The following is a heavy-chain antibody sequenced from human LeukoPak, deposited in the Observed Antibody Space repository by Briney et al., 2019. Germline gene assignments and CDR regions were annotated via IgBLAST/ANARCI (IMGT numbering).Heavy chain of an antibody. J-gene: IGHJ4*02. CDR2: IYYGRTT. Sequence: SETLSLTCTVSTDSISSSSHHWGWIRQSPGKGLEWIGSIYYGRTTYYNPSLNSRVAISVVTSKNQFSLQLNSVTAADTAVYYCVRHDGRGGATMGALDSWGQGSLVTVFS. CDR1: TDSISSSSHH. D-gene: IGHD5-12*01. V-gene: IGHV4-39*01. CDR3: VRHDGRGGATMGALDS.